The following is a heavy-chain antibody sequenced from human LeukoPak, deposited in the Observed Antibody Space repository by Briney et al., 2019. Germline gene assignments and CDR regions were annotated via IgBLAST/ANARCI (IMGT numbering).Heavy chain of an antibody. V-gene: IGHV3-7*01. J-gene: IGHJ4*02. CDR1: GFTFSGYW. D-gene: IGHD3-10*01. Sequence: GGSLRLSCAASGFTFSGYWMSWVRQAPGKGLEWVVNINQGGSEKNYVDSVKGRLTISRDNAKNSLYLQMNSLRAEDKAVYFCARDSLGSGSYYDYWGQGTLVTVSS. CDR2: INQGGSEK. CDR3: ARDSLGSGSYYDY.